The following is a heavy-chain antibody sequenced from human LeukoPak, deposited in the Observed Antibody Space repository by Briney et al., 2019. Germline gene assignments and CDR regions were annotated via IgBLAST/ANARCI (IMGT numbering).Heavy chain of an antibody. CDR2: ISSSGSTI. D-gene: IGHD1-20*01. Sequence: PGGSLRLSCAASGFTFSDYYMSWIRQAPGKGLEWVSYISSSGSTIYYADSVKGRFTISRDNAKNSLYLQMNSLRAEDTAVYYCARDPVTGTSDLGAFDIWGQGTMVTVSS. J-gene: IGHJ3*02. V-gene: IGHV3-11*01. CDR3: ARDPVTGTSDLGAFDI. CDR1: GFTFSDYY.